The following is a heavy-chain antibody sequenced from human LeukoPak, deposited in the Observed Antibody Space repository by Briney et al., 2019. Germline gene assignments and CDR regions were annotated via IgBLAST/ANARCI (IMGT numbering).Heavy chain of an antibody. D-gene: IGHD2-2*01. CDR2: TIPIFGTA. Sequence: SVKVSCKASGGTFSSYAISWVRQAPGQGLEWMGGTIPIFGTANYAQKFQGRVTITADESTSTAYMELSSLRSEDTAVYYCASAHYCSSTSCQPQAIDYWGQGTLVTVSS. CDR1: GGTFSSYA. CDR3: ASAHYCSSTSCQPQAIDY. J-gene: IGHJ4*02. V-gene: IGHV1-69*13.